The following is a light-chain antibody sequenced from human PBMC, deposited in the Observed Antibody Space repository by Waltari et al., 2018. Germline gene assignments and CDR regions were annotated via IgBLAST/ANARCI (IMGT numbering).Light chain of an antibody. Sequence: DIVMTQSPDSLAVSLGERATINCKSSQTLLDSSNNRNYLPWYQQKPGQPPKLLIYWASSREACVPARFSGSGSRTDFTLTITSLQAEDVAVYYCQQYYSPPPLFTFGPGTKVDIK. V-gene: IGKV4-1*01. CDR3: QQYYSPPPLFT. CDR1: QTLLDSSNNRNY. CDR2: WAS. J-gene: IGKJ3*01.